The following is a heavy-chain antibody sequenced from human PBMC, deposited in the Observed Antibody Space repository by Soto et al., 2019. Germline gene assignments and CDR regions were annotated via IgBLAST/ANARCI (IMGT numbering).Heavy chain of an antibody. D-gene: IGHD3-10*01. CDR2: ISAYNGNT. CDR3: ARGGILLWFGELLDP. V-gene: IGHV1-18*01. J-gene: IGHJ5*02. Sequence: GSSVKVSCQAFGYTFTSYVISWVRQAPEQGLEWMGWISAYNGNTNYAQKLQGRVTMTTDTSTSTAYMELRSLRSDDTAVYYCARGGILLWFGELLDPWGQGTLVTVSS. CDR1: GYTFTSYV.